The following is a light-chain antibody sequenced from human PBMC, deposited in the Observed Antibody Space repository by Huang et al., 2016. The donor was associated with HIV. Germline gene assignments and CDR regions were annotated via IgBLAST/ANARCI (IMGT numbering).Light chain of an antibody. J-gene: IGKJ4*01. Sequence: EVVLTQSPGTLSLSPGESATLSCRASQYISSSFLAWYQQIPGQSPRLLIYGASSRATGIPDRFSGSGSGTDFSLTISELRAEDAAVYYCQQYGSPLTFGGGTKVEIK. CDR3: QQYGSPLT. CDR1: QYISSSF. CDR2: GAS. V-gene: IGKV3-20*01.